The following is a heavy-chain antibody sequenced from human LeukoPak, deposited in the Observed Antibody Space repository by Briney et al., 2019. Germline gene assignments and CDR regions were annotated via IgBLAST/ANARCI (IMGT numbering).Heavy chain of an antibody. J-gene: IGHJ4*02. CDR3: ARMGTTVNLFDY. CDR2: IYYSGST. D-gene: IGHD4-17*01. Sequence: SETLSLTCTVSGGSISSSSYYWGWIRQPPGKGLEWIGYIYYSGSTYYNPSLKSRVTISVDTSKNQFSLKLSSVTAADTAVYYCARMGTTVNLFDYWGQGTLVTVSS. V-gene: IGHV4-31*03. CDR1: GGSISSSSYY.